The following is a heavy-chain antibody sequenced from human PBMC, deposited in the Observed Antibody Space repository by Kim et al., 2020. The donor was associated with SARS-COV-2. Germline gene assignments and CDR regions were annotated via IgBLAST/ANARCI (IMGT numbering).Heavy chain of an antibody. CDR3: ASARY. CDR2: INGNGDST. V-gene: IGHV3-23*01. J-gene: IGHJ4*02. Sequence: GGSLSLSCAASGFTFSSQFMTWVRQAPGKGLEWVSGINGNGDSTSHSDPVKGRFTISRDNSKNTLLLQMNSLRADDTAVYYCASARYWGQGTLVTVSS. CDR1: GFTFSSQF.